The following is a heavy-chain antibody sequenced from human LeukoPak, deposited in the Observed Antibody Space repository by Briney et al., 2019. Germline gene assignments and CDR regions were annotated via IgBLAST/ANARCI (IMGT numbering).Heavy chain of an antibody. CDR3: ARDLDPSSSPFPDYFDY. J-gene: IGHJ4*02. CDR2: IKQDGREK. D-gene: IGHD6-6*01. V-gene: IGHV3-7*01. Sequence: GGSLRLSCAASGFTFSSYGMHWVRQASGKGLEWEANIKQDGREKYYVDSVKGRFTISRDNAKNSLYLQMNSLRAVDTAVYYCARDLDPSSSPFPDYFDYWGQGTLVTVSS. CDR1: GFTFSSYG.